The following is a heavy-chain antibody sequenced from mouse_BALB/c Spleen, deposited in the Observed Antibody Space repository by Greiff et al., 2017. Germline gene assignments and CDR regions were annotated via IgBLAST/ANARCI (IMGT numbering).Heavy chain of an antibody. CDR3: ARDKYAMDY. Sequence: ESGPGLVKPSQSLSLTCTVTGYSITSDYAWNWIRQFPGNKLEWMGYISYSGSTSYNPSLKSRISITRDTSKNQFFLQLNSVTTEDTATYYCARDKYAMDYWGQGTSVTVSS. CDR2: ISYSGST. V-gene: IGHV3-2*02. J-gene: IGHJ4*01. CDR1: GYSITSDYA.